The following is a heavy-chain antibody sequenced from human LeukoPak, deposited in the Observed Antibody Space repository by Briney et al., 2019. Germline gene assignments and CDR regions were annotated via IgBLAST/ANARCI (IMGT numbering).Heavy chain of an antibody. J-gene: IGHJ6*03. V-gene: IGHV3-11*01. CDR2: ISSSGSTI. Sequence: PGGSLRLSCAASGFTFSDYYMSWIRQAPGKGLEWVSYISSSGSTIYYADSVKGRFTISRDNAKNSLYLQMNSLRAEDTAVYYCARGRFLEWLYTHYYYYYMDVWGKGTTVTVSS. D-gene: IGHD3-3*01. CDR1: GFTFSDYY. CDR3: ARGRFLEWLYTHYYYYYMDV.